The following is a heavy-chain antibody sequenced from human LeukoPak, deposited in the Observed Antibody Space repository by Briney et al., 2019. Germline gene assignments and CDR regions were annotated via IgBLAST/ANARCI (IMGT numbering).Heavy chain of an antibody. J-gene: IGHJ6*03. CDR3: ASTKERDSYYMDV. CDR2: IYTSGST. D-gene: IGHD2-2*01. CDR1: GGSISSGSYY. Sequence: SETLSLTCTVSGGSISSGSYYWSWIRQPAGKGLEWIGRIYTSGSTNYNPSLKSRVTISVDTSKNQFSLKLSSVTAADTAVYYCASTKERDSYYMDVWGKGTTVTVSS. V-gene: IGHV4-61*02.